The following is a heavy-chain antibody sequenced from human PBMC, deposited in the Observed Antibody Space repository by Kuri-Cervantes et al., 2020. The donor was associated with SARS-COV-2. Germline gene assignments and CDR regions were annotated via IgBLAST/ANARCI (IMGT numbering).Heavy chain of an antibody. CDR1: GFTFSDYY. Sequence: GGSLRLSCAASGFTFSDYYMSWIRQAPGKGLEWVSYISSSSSYTNYADSVKGRSTISRDNAKNSLYLQMNSLRAEDTAVYYCATVSSGYYSYEVDYWGQGTLVTVSS. J-gene: IGHJ4*02. CDR2: ISSSSSYT. V-gene: IGHV3-11*06. CDR3: ATVSSGYYSYEVDY. D-gene: IGHD3-22*01.